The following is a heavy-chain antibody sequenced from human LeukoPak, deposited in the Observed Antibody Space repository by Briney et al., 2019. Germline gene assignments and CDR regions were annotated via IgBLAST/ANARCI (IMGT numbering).Heavy chain of an antibody. Sequence: PSETLSLTCTVSGGSISSYYWSWLRQPPGKGLEWVGYIYYSGSTNYNPSLKSRVTISVDTSKNQFSLTLSSVTAADTAVYYCARSPSRYCTNGVCPYGMDVWGQGTTVTVSS. D-gene: IGHD2-8*01. V-gene: IGHV4-59*01. CDR2: IYYSGST. CDR3: ARSPSRYCTNGVCPYGMDV. CDR1: GGSISSYY. J-gene: IGHJ6*02.